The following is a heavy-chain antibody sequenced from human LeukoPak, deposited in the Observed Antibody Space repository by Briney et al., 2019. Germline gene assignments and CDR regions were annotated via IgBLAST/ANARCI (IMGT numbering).Heavy chain of an antibody. J-gene: IGHJ4*02. Sequence: ASVKVSCKASGYTFTENYIHWVRQAPGQGLEWMGLINPYTGAANYTQNFQGRVTMTRDTSVSTAYMRLSGLRSDDTVVYYCARGKSGYSPWGQGTPVTVSS. V-gene: IGHV1-2*02. CDR1: GYTFTENY. D-gene: IGHD3-22*01. CDR2: INPYTGAA. CDR3: ARGKSGYSP.